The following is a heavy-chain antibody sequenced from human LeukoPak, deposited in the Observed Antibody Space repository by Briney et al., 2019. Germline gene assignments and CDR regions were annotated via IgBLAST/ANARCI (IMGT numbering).Heavy chain of an antibody. V-gene: IGHV3-74*01. Sequence: GGSLRLSCTASEFTFSSYWMHWVRQPPGKGLVWASRINSDGSSTSYADAVKGRFTISRDNAKNTLYLRMNSLRAEDTAVYYCARGGLTGTTIPYFDYWGQGTLVTVSS. D-gene: IGHD1-7*01. CDR2: INSDGSST. J-gene: IGHJ4*02. CDR1: EFTFSSYW. CDR3: ARGGLTGTTIPYFDY.